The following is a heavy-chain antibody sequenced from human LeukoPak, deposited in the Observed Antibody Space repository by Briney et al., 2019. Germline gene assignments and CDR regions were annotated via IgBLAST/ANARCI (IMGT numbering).Heavy chain of an antibody. J-gene: IGHJ4*02. V-gene: IGHV3-33*01. Sequence: GGSLRLSCAASGFTFSSYSMHWVRQAPGKGLEWVAVIWYDGSNKYYADSVKGRFTISRDNSKNTLYLQMNSLRAEDTAVYYCARDHCGGDCYSGGYFDYWGQGTLVTVSS. CDR2: IWYDGSNK. D-gene: IGHD2-21*02. CDR3: ARDHCGGDCYSGGYFDY. CDR1: GFTFSSYS.